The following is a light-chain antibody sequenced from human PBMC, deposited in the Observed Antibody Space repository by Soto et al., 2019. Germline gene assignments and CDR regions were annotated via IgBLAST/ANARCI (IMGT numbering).Light chain of an antibody. CDR1: SGDIGSYNR. Sequence: QSVLTQPASVSGSPGQSITISCTGTSGDIGSYNRVSWYQQHPGKAPKLIIYEVTDRPSGVSNRFSGSKSGNTASLTISGLQAEAEAEYDCSSYTNITTRACVFGTGTKVTVL. J-gene: IGLJ1*01. CDR3: SSYTNITTRACV. CDR2: EVT. V-gene: IGLV2-14*01.